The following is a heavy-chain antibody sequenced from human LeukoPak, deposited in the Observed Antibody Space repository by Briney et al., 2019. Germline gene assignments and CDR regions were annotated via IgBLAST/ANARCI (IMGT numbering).Heavy chain of an antibody. J-gene: IGHJ3*02. CDR1: GGSISSGGYY. CDR3: ASITMVRGVIIMAFDI. CDR2: IYYSGST. Sequence: SQTLSLTCTVSGGSISSGGYYWSWIRQHPGKGLEWIGYIYYSGSTYYNPSLKSRVTISVDTSKNQLSLKLSSVTAADTAVYYCASITMVRGVIIMAFDIWGQGTMVTVSS. D-gene: IGHD3-10*01. V-gene: IGHV4-31*03.